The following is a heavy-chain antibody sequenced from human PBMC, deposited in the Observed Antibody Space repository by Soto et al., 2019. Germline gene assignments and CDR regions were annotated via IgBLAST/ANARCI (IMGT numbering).Heavy chain of an antibody. CDR3: ARSSGYCSGGSCYSGWFDP. V-gene: IGHV1-46*01. D-gene: IGHD2-15*01. Sequence: ASVKVSCKASGYTFTSYYMHWVRQAPGQGLEWMGIINPSGGSTSYAQKFQGRVTITRDTSASTAYMELSSLRSEDTAVYYCARSSGYCSGGSCYSGWFDPWGQGTLVTVSS. J-gene: IGHJ5*02. CDR2: INPSGGST. CDR1: GYTFTSYY.